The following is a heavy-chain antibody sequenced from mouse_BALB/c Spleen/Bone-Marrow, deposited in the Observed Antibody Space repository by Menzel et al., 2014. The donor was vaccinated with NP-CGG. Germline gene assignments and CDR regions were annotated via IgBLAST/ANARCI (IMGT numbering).Heavy chain of an antibody. CDR2: ISSGSSTI. D-gene: IGHD4-1*01. V-gene: IGHV5-17*02. CDR3: TRGGNWDDFDV. CDR1: GFTFSSFG. J-gene: IGHJ1*01. Sequence: EVKLVESGGGLVKPGGSLKLSCAASGFTFSSFGMHWVRQAPEKGLEWVAYISSGSSTIFYVDTVKGRFTISRDNPKNTLFLQMTSLRSEDTAMYYCTRGGNWDDFDVWGAGTTVTVSS.